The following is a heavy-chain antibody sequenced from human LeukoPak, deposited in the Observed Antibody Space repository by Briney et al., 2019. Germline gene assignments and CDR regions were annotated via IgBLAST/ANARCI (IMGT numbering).Heavy chain of an antibody. CDR2: INNYGSST. CDR1: GFTFSSYW. V-gene: IGHV3-74*01. CDR3: ASYTGNSLDGFDI. Sequence: GGSLRLSCAASGFTFSSYWMHWVRQAPGKGLVWVSRINNYGSSTDYADSVKGRFTISRDNSKNTLYLQMNSLRAEETAVYYCASYTGNSLDGFDIWGQGTMVTVSS. D-gene: IGHD4-23*01. J-gene: IGHJ3*02.